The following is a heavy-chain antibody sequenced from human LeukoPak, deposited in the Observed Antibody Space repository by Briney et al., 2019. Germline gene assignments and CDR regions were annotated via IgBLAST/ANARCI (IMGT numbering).Heavy chain of an antibody. CDR3: ARIIRLGTFDY. D-gene: IGHD7-27*01. V-gene: IGHV4-30-2*02. Sequence: PSQTLSLTCAVSGGSISSGSYSWSWIRQPPGKGLEWIGYIYPRGSTYYNPSLKSRVILSLDKSANQFSLKLSSVTAADTAVYYCARIIRLGTFDYWGQGTLVTVSS. CDR2: IYPRGST. CDR1: GGSISSGSYS. J-gene: IGHJ4*02.